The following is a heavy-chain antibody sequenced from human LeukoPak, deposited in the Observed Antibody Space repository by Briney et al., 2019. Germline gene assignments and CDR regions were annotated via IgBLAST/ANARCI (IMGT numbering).Heavy chain of an antibody. J-gene: IGHJ6*03. CDR1: GFTVSSNY. Sequence: GGSLRLSCAASGFTVSSNYMSWVRQAPGKGLEWVSVIYSGGSTYYADSVKGRFTISRDNSKNTLYLQMNSLRAEDTALYYCARDPYISSSLRYYYYYMDVWGKGTTVTVSS. D-gene: IGHD6-13*01. CDR3: ARDPYISSSLRYYYYYMDV. V-gene: IGHV3-66*01. CDR2: IYSGGST.